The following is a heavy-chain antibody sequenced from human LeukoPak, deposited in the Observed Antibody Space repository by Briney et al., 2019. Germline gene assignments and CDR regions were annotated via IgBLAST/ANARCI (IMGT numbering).Heavy chain of an antibody. CDR3: ARALLHYDFWSGYSDYYFDY. J-gene: IGHJ4*02. CDR2: ISSSGSTI. V-gene: IGHV3-48*03. Sequence: GGSLRLSCAASGFTFSSYEMNWVSQAPGKGLEGVSYISSSGSTIYYADSVKGRFTISRDNAKNSLYLQMNSLRAEDTAVYYCARALLHYDFWSGYSDYYFDYWGQGTLVTVSS. CDR1: GFTFSSYE. D-gene: IGHD3-3*01.